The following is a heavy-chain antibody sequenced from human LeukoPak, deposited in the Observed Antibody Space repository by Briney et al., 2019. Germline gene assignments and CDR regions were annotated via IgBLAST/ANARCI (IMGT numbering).Heavy chain of an antibody. J-gene: IGHJ5*02. V-gene: IGHV4-59*01. Sequence: SETLSLTCTVSGGSISSYYWSWIRQPPGKGLEWIGYIYYSGSTNYNPSLKSRVTISVDTSKNQFSLKLSSVTAADTAVYYCARSGYHSSGWSNWFDLWGQGTLVTVSS. CDR2: IYYSGST. CDR3: ARSGYHSSGWSNWFDL. CDR1: GGSISSYY. D-gene: IGHD6-19*01.